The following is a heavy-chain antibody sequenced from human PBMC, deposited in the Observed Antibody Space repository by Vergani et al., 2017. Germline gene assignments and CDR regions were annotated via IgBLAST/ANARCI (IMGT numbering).Heavy chain of an antibody. CDR2: IKSKTDGGTT. D-gene: IGHD5-18*01. V-gene: IGHV3-15*01. J-gene: IGHJ3*02. CDR1: GFTFSSYA. Sequence: EVQLLESGGGLVQPGGSLRLSCAASGFTFSSYAMSWVRQAPGKGLEWVGRIKSKTDGGTTDYAAPVKGRFTISRDDSKNTLYLQMNSLKTEDTAVYYCTTGYTAMVISAFDIWGQGTMVTVSS. CDR3: TTGYTAMVISAFDI.